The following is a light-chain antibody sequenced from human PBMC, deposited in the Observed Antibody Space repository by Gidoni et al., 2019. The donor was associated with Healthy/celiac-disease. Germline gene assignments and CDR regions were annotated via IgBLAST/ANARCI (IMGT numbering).Light chain of an antibody. CDR2: DVS. V-gene: IGLV2-11*01. CDR3: CSYAGSYTLV. J-gene: IGLJ2*01. Sequence: QSALTQPRSVSGSPGQSVTISCTGTSSDVGGYNYVSWYPQQPGKAPKLMIYDVSKRPSGVPDRFSGSKSGNTASLTISGLQAEDEADYYCCSYAGSYTLVFGGGTKLTVL. CDR1: SSDVGGYNY.